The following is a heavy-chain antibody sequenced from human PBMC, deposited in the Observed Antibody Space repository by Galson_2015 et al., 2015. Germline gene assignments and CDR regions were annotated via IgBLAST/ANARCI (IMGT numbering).Heavy chain of an antibody. Sequence: TLSLTCTVSGGSISSGDYYWGWIRQPPGRGLEWIGYIYYSGSTYYSPSLKSRVTISADTSKNQFSLKLASVTAADMAMYYCARYCNAGRCFTTHGFDPWGQGTLVTVSS. V-gene: IGHV4-30-4*01. J-gene: IGHJ5*02. D-gene: IGHD2-15*01. CDR3: ARYCNAGRCFTTHGFDP. CDR1: GGSISSGDYY. CDR2: IYYSGST.